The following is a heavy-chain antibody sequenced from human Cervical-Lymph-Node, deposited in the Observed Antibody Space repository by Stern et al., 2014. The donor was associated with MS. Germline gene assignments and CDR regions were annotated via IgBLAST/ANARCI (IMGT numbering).Heavy chain of an antibody. D-gene: IGHD3-22*01. Sequence: QVQLVQSGGEVKKPGASVKVSCRASGYIFSNYGISWVRQAPGQGLEWMGWISAYNADTNYPQKLQGRVTMTTDTSTNTAYMELRSLRSDDTAVYYCARDDSDYYDNSGLFDYWGQGTLVTVSS. J-gene: IGHJ4*02. CDR1: GYIFSNYG. CDR2: ISAYNADT. V-gene: IGHV1-18*01. CDR3: ARDDSDYYDNSGLFDY.